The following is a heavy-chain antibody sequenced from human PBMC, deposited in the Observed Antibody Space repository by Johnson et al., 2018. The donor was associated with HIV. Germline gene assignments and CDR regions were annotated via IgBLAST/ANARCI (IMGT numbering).Heavy chain of an antibody. CDR1: GFSFSTYA. V-gene: IGHV3-23*04. CDR2: ISAGGGTT. J-gene: IGHJ3*02. D-gene: IGHD3-22*01. Sequence: VQLVESGGGLVQPGGSLRLSCAASGFSFSTYAMSWVRQAPGKGLEWVSSISAGGGTTHYADSVKGRFTISRYNSKNTLYLQMNSLRAEDTAVYYCAKGSGYYAAFDIWGQGTMVTVSS. CDR3: AKGSGYYAAFDI.